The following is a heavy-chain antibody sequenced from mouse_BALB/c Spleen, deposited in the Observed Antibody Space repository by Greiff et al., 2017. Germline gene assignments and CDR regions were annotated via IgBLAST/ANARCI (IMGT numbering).Heavy chain of an antibody. D-gene: IGHD3-2*01. J-gene: IGHJ2*01. CDR3: NAWGQLGPLDY. Sequence: VQLKESGAELVRSGASVKLSCTASGFNIKDYYMHWVKQRPEQGLEWIGWIDPENGDTEYAPKFQGKATMTADTSSNTAYLQLSSLTSEDTAVYYCNAWGQLGPLDYWGQGTTLTVSS. CDR1: GFNIKDYY. CDR2: IDPENGDT. V-gene: IGHV14-4*02.